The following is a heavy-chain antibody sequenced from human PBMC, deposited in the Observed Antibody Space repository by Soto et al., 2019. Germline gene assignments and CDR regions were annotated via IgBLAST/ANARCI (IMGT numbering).Heavy chain of an antibody. CDR1: GFTFSSYA. J-gene: IGHJ4*02. CDR2: ISGSGGST. D-gene: IGHD6-13*01. CDR3: AKAVGSSSWYYLDY. Sequence: PGGSLRLSCAASGFTFSSYAMSWVRQAPGKGLEWVPAISGSGGSTYYADSVKGRFTISRDNSKNTLYLQMNSLRAEDTAVYYCAKAVGSSSWYYLDYWGQGTLVTVSS. V-gene: IGHV3-23*01.